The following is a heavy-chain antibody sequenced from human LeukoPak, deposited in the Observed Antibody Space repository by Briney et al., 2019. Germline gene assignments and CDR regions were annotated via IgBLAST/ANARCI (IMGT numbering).Heavy chain of an antibody. V-gene: IGHV3-23*01. Sequence: GGSLRLSCAASGFTFSSYAMSWVRQAPGKGLEWVSAISGSGGSTYYADSVKGRFTISRDNSKNTLYLQMNSLRAEDTAVYYCAKARLYCSGGSCYSDSYYFDYWGQGTLVTVSS. CDR3: AKARLYCSGGSCYSDSYYFDY. CDR1: GFTFSSYA. J-gene: IGHJ4*02. D-gene: IGHD2-15*01. CDR2: ISGSGGST.